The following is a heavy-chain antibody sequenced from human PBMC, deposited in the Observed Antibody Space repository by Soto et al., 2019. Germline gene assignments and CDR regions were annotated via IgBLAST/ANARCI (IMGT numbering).Heavy chain of an antibody. Sequence: GESLKISCKGSGYSFTSYWIGWVRQMPGKGLEWMGIIYPGDSDTRYSPSFQGQVTTSADKSISTAYLQWSSLKASDTAMYYCARHWLGWGGDIVVVPAAPHTGWFDPWGQGTLVTVSS. CDR2: IYPGDSDT. CDR3: ARHWLGWGGDIVVVPAAPHTGWFDP. CDR1: GYSFTSYW. J-gene: IGHJ5*02. D-gene: IGHD2-2*01. V-gene: IGHV5-51*01.